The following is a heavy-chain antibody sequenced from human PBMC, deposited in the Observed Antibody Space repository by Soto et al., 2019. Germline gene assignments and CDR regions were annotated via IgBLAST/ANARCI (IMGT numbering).Heavy chain of an antibody. Sequence: QAGGSLRLSCAASGFSFRSYVMHWVRQAPGKGLEWVAVIWYDGNKKYYGDSVRGRFTISRDNSQNTLYLEMNSLRAEDTAVYYCARDRWNYDILTGRDYYYGMDVWGQGTTVTVSS. CDR3: ARDRWNYDILTGRDYYYGMDV. V-gene: IGHV3-33*01. CDR2: IWYDGNKK. CDR1: GFSFRSYV. D-gene: IGHD3-9*01. J-gene: IGHJ6*02.